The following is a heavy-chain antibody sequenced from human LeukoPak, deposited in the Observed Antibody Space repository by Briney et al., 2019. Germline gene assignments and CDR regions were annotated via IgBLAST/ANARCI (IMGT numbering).Heavy chain of an antibody. V-gene: IGHV4-34*01. CDR2: INHSGST. CDR1: GESFSGYY. D-gene: IGHD6-6*01. J-gene: IGHJ4*02. CDR3: ARRSDLAARQY. Sequence: SETLSLTCAGHGESFSGYYWSWIRQPPGKGLEWIGEINHSGSTNYNPSLKSRVTISLDTSKNQFSLKLSSVTAADTAVYYCARRSDLAARQYWGQGTLVTVSS.